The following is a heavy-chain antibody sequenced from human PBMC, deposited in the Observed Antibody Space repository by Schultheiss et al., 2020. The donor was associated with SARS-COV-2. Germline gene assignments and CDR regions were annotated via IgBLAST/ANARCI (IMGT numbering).Heavy chain of an antibody. J-gene: IGHJ4*02. CDR3: ARHTVGIAAAGVLFDY. Sequence: GESLKISCKGSGYSFTSYWISWVRQMPGKGLEWMGRIDPSDSYTNYSPSFQGHVTISADKSISTAYLQWSSLKASDTAMYYCARHTVGIAAAGVLFDYWGQGTLVTVSS. CDR1: GYSFTSYW. D-gene: IGHD6-13*01. V-gene: IGHV5-10-1*01. CDR2: IDPSDSYT.